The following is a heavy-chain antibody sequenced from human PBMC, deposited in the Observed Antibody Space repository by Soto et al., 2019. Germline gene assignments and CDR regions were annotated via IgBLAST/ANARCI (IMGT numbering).Heavy chain of an antibody. Sequence: GGSLRLSCAASGFTFSSYAMTWVRQAPGKGLEWVSIISGSGSGTYYADSVKGRFTISRDNSRNTLSLQMNSLRADDTVVYYCASERLRWGKDTGLNFDYWGQGTLVTVSS. V-gene: IGHV3-23*01. CDR3: ASERLRWGKDTGLNFDY. D-gene: IGHD4-17*01. CDR1: GFTFSSYA. CDR2: ISGSGSGT. J-gene: IGHJ4*02.